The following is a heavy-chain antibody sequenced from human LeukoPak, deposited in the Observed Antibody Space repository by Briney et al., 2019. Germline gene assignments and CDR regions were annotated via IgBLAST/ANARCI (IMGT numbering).Heavy chain of an antibody. CDR1: GFTFSSYA. Sequence: GGSLRLSCAASGFTFSSYAMSWVRQAPGKGLEWVSAISGSGGSTYYADSVKGRFTISRDNSKNTLYLQMNSLRAEDTAVYYCARSYYDFWSGFDYWGQGTLVTVSS. CDR2: ISGSGGST. J-gene: IGHJ4*02. CDR3: ARSYYDFWSGFDY. D-gene: IGHD3-3*01. V-gene: IGHV3-23*01.